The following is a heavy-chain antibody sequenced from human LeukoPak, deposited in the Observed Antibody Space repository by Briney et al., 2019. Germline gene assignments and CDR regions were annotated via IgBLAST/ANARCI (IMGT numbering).Heavy chain of an antibody. V-gene: IGHV1-46*01. Sequence: ASVKDSCKASGYTFTSYYMHWVRQAPGQGLEWMGIINPSGGSTSYAQKFQGRVTMTRDTSTSTVYMELSSLRSEDTAVYYCAREEILTGYTPWGQGTLVTVSS. J-gene: IGHJ5*02. CDR2: INPSGGST. CDR3: AREEILTGYTP. D-gene: IGHD3-9*01. CDR1: GYTFTSYY.